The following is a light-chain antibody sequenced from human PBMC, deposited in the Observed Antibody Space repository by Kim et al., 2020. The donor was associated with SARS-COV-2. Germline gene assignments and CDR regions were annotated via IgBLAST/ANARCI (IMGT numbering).Light chain of an antibody. CDR3: ATWDNRLQAWV. CDR2: NEN. Sequence: GQRGDVSCSGGGSNIGTNIGTWYMQGPGGAPKLRIYNENQRPSGVPDRVSGSKSGTSAPLAFGWLQSEDEALYYCATWDNRLQAWVFGGGTQLTVL. CDR1: GSNIGTNI. V-gene: IGLV1-44*01. J-gene: IGLJ3*02.